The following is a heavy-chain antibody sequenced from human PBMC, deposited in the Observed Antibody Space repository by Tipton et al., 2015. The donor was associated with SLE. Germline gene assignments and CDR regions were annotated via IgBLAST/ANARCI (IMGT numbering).Heavy chain of an antibody. CDR3: SKGDSSGYKKIDY. CDR1: GFTFDDFA. J-gene: IGHJ4*02. CDR2: IKWNGETI. V-gene: IGHV3-9*01. Sequence: SLRLSCVGSGFTFDDFAMHWVRQAPGKGLEWVSSIKWNGETIVYADSVKGRFTISRDNAKNSVYLQMNSLRAEDTALYYCSKGDSSGYKKIDYWGRGTLVTVSS. D-gene: IGHD3-22*01.